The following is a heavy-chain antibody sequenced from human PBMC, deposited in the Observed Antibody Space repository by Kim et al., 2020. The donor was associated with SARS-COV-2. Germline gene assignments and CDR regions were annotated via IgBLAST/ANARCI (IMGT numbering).Heavy chain of an antibody. J-gene: IGHJ4*02. V-gene: IGHV3-23*01. Sequence: ADSGNGRFTIARDNSKNTLYLQMNSLRAEDTAVYYCAKRIVVRGVIIFDYWGQGTLVTVSS. D-gene: IGHD3-10*01. CDR3: AKRIVVRGVIIFDY.